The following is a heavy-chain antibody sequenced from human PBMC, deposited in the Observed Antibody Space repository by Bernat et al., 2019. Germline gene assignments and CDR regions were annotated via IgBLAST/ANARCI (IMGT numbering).Heavy chain of an antibody. Sequence: VQLVESGGDLVQPGGSLRLSCATSGFTFSAFSMNWVRQAPGKGLEWVAVIWSDGSNKYYADSVKGRFTISRDNSNNTLYLQMNSLRAEDTAVYYCARDQASNWFDPWGQGTLVTVSS. V-gene: IGHV3-33*08. CDR1: GFTFSAFS. CDR2: IWSDGSNK. J-gene: IGHJ5*02. CDR3: ARDQASNWFDP.